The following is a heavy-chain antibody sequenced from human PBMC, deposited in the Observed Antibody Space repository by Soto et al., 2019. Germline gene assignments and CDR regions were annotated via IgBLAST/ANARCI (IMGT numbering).Heavy chain of an antibody. Sequence: QVQLVQSGAEVKKPGSSVKVSCKASGGTFSSYTINWVRQAPGQGLEWMGRIIPILGIANYAQKFQGRVASIVDKSTSTAYMELSSLRSEDTAVYYCAGDDSGYDSLGYWGQGTLVSVSS. CDR3: AGDDSGYDSLGY. D-gene: IGHD5-12*01. J-gene: IGHJ4*02. V-gene: IGHV1-69*08. CDR1: GGTFSSYT. CDR2: IIPILGIA.